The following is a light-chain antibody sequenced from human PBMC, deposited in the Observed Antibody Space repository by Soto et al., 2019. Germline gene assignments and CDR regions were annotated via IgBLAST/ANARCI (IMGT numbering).Light chain of an antibody. CDR3: HQYDGSPIT. V-gene: IGKV3-20*01. J-gene: IGKJ5*01. Sequence: EIVLTHSPATLSLSPLERARLSFGSSQSVSSSYLAWYQHKPGQAPRLLISGISRRAPGIPDRFSGDGSGTDFTLTISRLEPEDYAVYYCHQYDGSPITFGQGTRLEI. CDR2: GIS. CDR1: QSVSSSY.